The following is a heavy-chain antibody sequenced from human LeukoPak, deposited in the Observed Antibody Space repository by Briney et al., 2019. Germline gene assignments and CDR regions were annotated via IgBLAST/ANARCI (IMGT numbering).Heavy chain of an antibody. CDR3: ARDLSFGSLDF. D-gene: IGHD1-26*01. CDR1: GFILSTHG. V-gene: IGHV3-33*01. CDR2: MWYDGSRE. Sequence: GGSLRLSCAASGFILSTHGMHWVRQAPGKGLEWVAGMWYDGSREDYADSVKGRFTISRDMSKNTLNLQMNSLRVEDTAMFYCARDLSFGSLDFRGQGTPVTVSS. J-gene: IGHJ4*02.